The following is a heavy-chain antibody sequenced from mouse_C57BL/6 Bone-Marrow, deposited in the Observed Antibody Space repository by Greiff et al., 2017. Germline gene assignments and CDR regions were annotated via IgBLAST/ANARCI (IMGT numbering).Heavy chain of an antibody. CDR2: IDPENGDT. CDR1: GFNIKDDY. V-gene: IGHV14-4*01. Sequence: EVQLQQSGAELVRPGASVKLSCTASGFNIKDDYMHWVKQRPEQGLEWIGWIDPENGDTEYASKFQGKATITADTSSNTACLQLSSLTSEDTAVYYCTTEGSGRCRGYWGQGTTLTVSS. D-gene: IGHD4-1*01. CDR3: TTEGSGRCRGY. J-gene: IGHJ2*01.